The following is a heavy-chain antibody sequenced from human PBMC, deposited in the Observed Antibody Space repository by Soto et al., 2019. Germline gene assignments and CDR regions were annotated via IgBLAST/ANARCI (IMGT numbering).Heavy chain of an antibody. V-gene: IGHV3-33*01. D-gene: IGHD6-13*01. CDR3: ARAYSSSWTYYYYYMDV. CDR2: IWYDGSNK. CDR1: GFTFSSYG. Sequence: PGGSLRLSCAASGFTFSSYGMHWVRQAPGKGLEWVAVIWYDGSNKFYADSVKGRFTISRDNSKNTLYLQMNSLRAEDTAVYYCARAYSSSWTYYYYYMDVRGKGTTVTVSS. J-gene: IGHJ6*03.